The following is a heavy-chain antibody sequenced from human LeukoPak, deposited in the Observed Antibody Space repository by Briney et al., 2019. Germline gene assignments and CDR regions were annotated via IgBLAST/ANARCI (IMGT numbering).Heavy chain of an antibody. D-gene: IGHD1-26*01. V-gene: IGHV4-59*12. CDR3: ARDQYSGSLDY. CDR2: ISYRGST. CDR1: GGSTSSDH. J-gene: IGHJ4*02. Sequence: PSETLSLTCTVSGGSTSSDHWSWIRQPPEKGLEWIGCISYRGSTNYNPSLKSRVTISVDTSKNQFSLKLSSVTAADTAVYYCARDQYSGSLDYWGQGTLVTVSS.